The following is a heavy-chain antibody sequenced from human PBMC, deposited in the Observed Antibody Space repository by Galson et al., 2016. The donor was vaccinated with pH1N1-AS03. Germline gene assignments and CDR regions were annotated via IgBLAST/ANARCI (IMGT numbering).Heavy chain of an antibody. CDR3: AARSGFGFGLSY. CDR2: IGSDGGV. D-gene: IGHD3-22*01. CDR1: GFTFSRYD. V-gene: IGHV3-23*01. Sequence: SLRLSCAASGFTFSRYDMAWVRQAPGKGLECVSTIGSDGGVDYADSVWGRLTVSRDNSKNTLYLQMSGLRADDTAVYYCAARSGFGFGLSYWGQGTLVTVSS. J-gene: IGHJ4*02.